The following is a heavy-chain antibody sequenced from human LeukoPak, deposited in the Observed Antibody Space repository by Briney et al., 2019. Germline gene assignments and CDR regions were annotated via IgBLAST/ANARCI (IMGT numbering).Heavy chain of an antibody. CDR2: IPYDGSNK. V-gene: IGHV3-30*04. CDR1: GFTFSSYA. D-gene: IGHD2-2*02. CDR3: AKAARGHCGSSSCYTLDY. J-gene: IGHJ4*02. Sequence: PGGSLRLSCAASGFTFSSYAMHWVRQAPGKGLEWVAVIPYDGSNKYYADSVKGRFTISRDNSHTTLYLQMNSLGAEDTAVYYCAKAARGHCGSSSCYTLDYWGQGTLVTVSS.